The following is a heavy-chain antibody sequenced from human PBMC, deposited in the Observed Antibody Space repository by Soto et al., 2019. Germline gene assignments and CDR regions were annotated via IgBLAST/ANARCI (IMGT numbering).Heavy chain of an antibody. J-gene: IGHJ4*02. Sequence: EVQLVESGGGLVQPGRSLRLSCAASGFTFDDYAMHWVRQAPGKGMEWVSGISWNSGSIGYADSVKGRFTISRDNAKNSLYLQMNSLRAEDTALYYWAKGMLRLNRLFDYWVQGTLVTVSS. CDR2: ISWNSGSI. D-gene: IGHD5-12*01. V-gene: IGHV3-9*01. CDR1: GFTFDDYA. CDR3: AKGMLRLNRLFDY.